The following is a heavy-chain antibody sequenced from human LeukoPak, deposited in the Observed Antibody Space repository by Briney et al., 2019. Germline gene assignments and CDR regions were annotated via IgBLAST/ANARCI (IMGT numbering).Heavy chain of an antibody. V-gene: IGHV3-9*01. Sequence: GGSLRLSCAASGFTFDDYVMHWVRQAPGRGLEWVSGISGNSANIGYADSVKGRFTISRDNTKNSLYLQMNSLRTEDTALYYCARDFCTGCNYYFYGMDVWGRGTTVTVSS. CDR2: ISGNSANI. CDR3: ARDFCTGCNYYFYGMDV. D-gene: IGHD2-2*01. CDR1: GFTFDDYV. J-gene: IGHJ6*02.